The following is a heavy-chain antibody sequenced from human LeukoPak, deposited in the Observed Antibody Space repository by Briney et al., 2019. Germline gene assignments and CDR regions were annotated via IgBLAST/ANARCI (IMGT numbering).Heavy chain of an antibody. CDR1: GFTFSSYE. CDR2: ISSSGSTI. V-gene: IGHV3-48*03. J-gene: IGHJ6*02. CDR3: ARDPFRKIPNPGRYGMDV. Sequence: LTGGSLRLSCAASGFTFSSYEMNWVRQAPGKGLEWVSYISSSGSTIYYADSVKGRFTISRDNAKNSLYLQMNSLRAEDTAIYYCARDPFRKIPNPGRYGMDVWGQGTTVTVSS. D-gene: IGHD1-14*01.